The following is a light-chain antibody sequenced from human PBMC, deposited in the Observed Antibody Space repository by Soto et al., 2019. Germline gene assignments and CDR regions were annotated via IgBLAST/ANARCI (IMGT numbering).Light chain of an antibody. CDR3: QQYGSSPIT. Sequence: EIVLTQSPGTLSLSPGERATLSCRTSQSVSSSYLAWYQQKPGQAPRLLIYAASSRATGIPDRFSGSGSGTDFSLTISRLEPEDFAVYYCQQYGSSPITFGQGTRLEIK. CDR2: AAS. V-gene: IGKV3-20*01. J-gene: IGKJ5*01. CDR1: QSVSSSY.